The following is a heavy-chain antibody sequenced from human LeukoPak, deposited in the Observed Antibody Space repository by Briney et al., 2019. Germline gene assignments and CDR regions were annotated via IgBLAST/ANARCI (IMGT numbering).Heavy chain of an antibody. CDR2: IYTSGNT. CDR1: GVSISSYY. D-gene: IGHD1-1*01. Sequence: PSETLSLTCTVSGVSISSYYWSWLRQPAGKGLEWIGRIYTSGNTNYKPSRKSRLTISVDKSKNHLSLKMSSLTAADTAFYYCAGGPAGTAFDDWGHGTLVTVSS. V-gene: IGHV4-4*07. CDR3: AGGPAGTAFDD. J-gene: IGHJ4*03.